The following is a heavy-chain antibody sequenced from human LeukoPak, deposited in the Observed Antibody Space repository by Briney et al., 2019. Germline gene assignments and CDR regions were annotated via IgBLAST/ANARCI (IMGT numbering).Heavy chain of an antibody. J-gene: IGHJ4*02. V-gene: IGHV1-2*02. CDR1: GYTFAAYY. D-gene: IGHD5-24*01. CDR3: ARDKDGYNYVPYY. CDR2: INLNSGGT. Sequence: GSSVKVSFNSAGYTFAAYYIHLLRHAPGQGLELMGLINLNSGGTNYAQKFQDRVTMTGDTSINTAYMELRRLRSDDTAIYYCARDKDGYNYVPYYWGQGTLVTVSS.